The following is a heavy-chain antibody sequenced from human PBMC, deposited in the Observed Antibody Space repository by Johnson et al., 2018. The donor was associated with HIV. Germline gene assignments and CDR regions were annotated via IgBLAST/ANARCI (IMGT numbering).Heavy chain of an antibody. CDR2: IDERGTTI. Sequence: QVLLVESGGGVVQPGRSLRLSCAASGFTFSSYAMHWVRQAPGKGLEWVSYIDERGTTIHYADSVKGRFTISRDNSKNTLYLQMNSLRAEDTAVYYCARDRWYSSSSGGVDDAFDIWGQGTMVTVSS. D-gene: IGHD6-6*01. CDR3: ARDRWYSSSSGGVDDAFDI. CDR1: GFTFSSYA. J-gene: IGHJ3*02. V-gene: IGHV3-30*04.